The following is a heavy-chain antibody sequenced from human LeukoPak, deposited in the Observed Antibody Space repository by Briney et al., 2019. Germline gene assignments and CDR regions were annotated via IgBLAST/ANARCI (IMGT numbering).Heavy chain of an antibody. J-gene: IGHJ4*02. CDR3: ARQPYPVTMKLYYFDY. CDR2: IYPGDSDT. Sequence: KSGESLKISCKGSGYSFTSYWIGWVRQMPGKGLEWMGIIYPGDSDTRYSPSFQGQVTISADKSISTAYLQWSSLKASDTAMYYCARQPYPVTMKLYYFDYWGQGTLVTVSS. D-gene: IGHD3-22*01. V-gene: IGHV5-51*01. CDR1: GYSFTSYW.